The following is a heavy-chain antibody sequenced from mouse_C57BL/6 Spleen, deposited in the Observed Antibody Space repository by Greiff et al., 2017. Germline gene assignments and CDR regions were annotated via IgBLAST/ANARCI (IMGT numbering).Heavy chain of an antibody. V-gene: IGHV14-1*01. CDR3: TTDYGSSYGY. J-gene: IGHJ2*01. D-gene: IGHD1-1*01. Sequence: VQLQQSGAELVRPGASVKLSCTASGFNINDYYMHWVKQRPEQGLDWIGRIDPEDGDTEYAPKFQGKATMTADTSSNTAYLQLSSLTSEDTAVYYCTTDYGSSYGYWGQGTTLTVSS. CDR1: GFNINDYY. CDR2: IDPEDGDT.